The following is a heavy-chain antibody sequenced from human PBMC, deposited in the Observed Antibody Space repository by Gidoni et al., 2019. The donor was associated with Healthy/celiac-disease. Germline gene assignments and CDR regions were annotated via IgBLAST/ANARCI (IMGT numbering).Heavy chain of an antibody. J-gene: IGHJ6*02. D-gene: IGHD3-10*01. CDR1: GFSLSTSGMC. Sequence: QVTLRESGPALVKPTQTLTLTCTFSGFSLSTSGMCVSWIRQPPGKALEWLALIDWDDDKYYSTSLKTRLTISKDTSKNQVVLTMTNMDPVDTATYYCARIKSYGGSGSYSYKRGYYYYYYGMDVWGQGTTVTVSS. CDR2: IDWDDDK. V-gene: IGHV2-70*01. CDR3: ARIKSYGGSGSYSYKRGYYYYYYGMDV.